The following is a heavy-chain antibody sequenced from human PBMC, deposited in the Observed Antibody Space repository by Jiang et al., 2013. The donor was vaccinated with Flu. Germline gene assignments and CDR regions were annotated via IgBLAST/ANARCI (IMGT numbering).Heavy chain of an antibody. D-gene: IGHD3-22*01. J-gene: IGHJ3*02. CDR1: GDSVSSNSAA. CDR3: ARDGIYDSSGYSSDAFDI. V-gene: IGHV6-1*01. Sequence: SQTLSLTCAISGDSVSSNSAAWNWIRQSPSRGLEWLGRTYYRSKWYNDYAVSVKSRITINPDTSKNQFSLQLNSVTPEDTAVYYCARDGIYDSSGYSSDAFDIWGQRDKWSPSLQ. CDR2: TYYRSKWYN.